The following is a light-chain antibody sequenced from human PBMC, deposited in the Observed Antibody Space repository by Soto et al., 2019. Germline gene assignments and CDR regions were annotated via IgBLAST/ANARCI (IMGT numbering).Light chain of an antibody. CDR3: QKYNSALT. J-gene: IGKJ5*01. CDR2: SAS. CDR1: QYISNY. V-gene: IGKV1-27*01. Sequence: DIQMTQSPSSLSASVGDRITISCRASQYISNYLAWYQQKPGKVPKLLIYSASTLQSGVPSRFSGSGSGTDFTLTISSLQPEDVATYFCQKYNSALTFGQGTRLEI.